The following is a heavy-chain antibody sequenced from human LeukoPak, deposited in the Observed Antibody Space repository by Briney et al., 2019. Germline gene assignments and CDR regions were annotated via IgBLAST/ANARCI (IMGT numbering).Heavy chain of an antibody. J-gene: IGHJ6*02. D-gene: IGHD3-3*02. V-gene: IGHV4-31*03. CDR1: GGSISSGGYS. Sequence: PSETLSLTCTVSGGSISSGGYSWSWIRQHPGKGLEWIGYIYYSGSTYYNPSLKSRVTISVDTSKNQFSLKLSSVTAADTAVYYCARDIGFTALRGYYGMDVWGQGTTVTVSS. CDR3: ARDIGFTALRGYYGMDV. CDR2: IYYSGST.